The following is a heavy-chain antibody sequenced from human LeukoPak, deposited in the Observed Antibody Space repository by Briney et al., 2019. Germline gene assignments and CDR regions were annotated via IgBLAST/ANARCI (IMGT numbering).Heavy chain of an antibody. CDR3: ARDDSDTAMVTYPYYYYYYGMDV. J-gene: IGHJ6*02. CDR2: ISSSSSYI. CDR1: GFTFSSYS. Sequence: PGGSLRLSCAASGFTFSSYSMNWVRRAPGKGLEWVSSISSSSSYIYYADSVKGRFTISRDNAKNSLYLQMNSLRAEDTAVYYCARDDSDTAMVTYPYYYYYYGMDVWGQGTTVTVSS. D-gene: IGHD5-18*01. V-gene: IGHV3-21*01.